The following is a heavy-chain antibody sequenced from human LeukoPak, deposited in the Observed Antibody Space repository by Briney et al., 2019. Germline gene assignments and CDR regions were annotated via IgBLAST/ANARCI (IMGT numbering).Heavy chain of an antibody. CDR2: LSESGVAT. Sequence: PGGSLRLSCAASGFTFSSFAMSWVRQAPGKGLEWVSSLSESGVATYYADSVKGRLTISRDNSKNTLYLQVNSLRAEDTAVYYCAKKGGTLSPGNYFDYWGQGTLVTVSS. J-gene: IGHJ4*02. V-gene: IGHV3-23*01. CDR3: AKKGGTLSPGNYFDY. CDR1: GFTFSSFA. D-gene: IGHD3-10*01.